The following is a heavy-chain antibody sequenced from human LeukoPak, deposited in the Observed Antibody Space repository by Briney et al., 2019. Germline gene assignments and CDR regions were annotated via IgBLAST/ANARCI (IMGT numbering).Heavy chain of an antibody. CDR1: GFTFSSYE. CDR3: AKDMSSGWPHYFDY. V-gene: IGHV3-23*01. J-gene: IGHJ4*02. CDR2: ISGSGGST. D-gene: IGHD6-19*01. Sequence: GGSLRLSCAASGFTFSSYEMNWVRQAPGKGLEWVSAISGSGGSTYYADSVKGRFTISRDNSKNTLYLQMNSLRAEDTAVYYCAKDMSSGWPHYFDYWGQGTLVTVSS.